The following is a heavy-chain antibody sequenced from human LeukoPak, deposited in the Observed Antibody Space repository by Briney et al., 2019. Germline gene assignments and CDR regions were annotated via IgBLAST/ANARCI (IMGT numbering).Heavy chain of an antibody. CDR3: ISDHTGHDDY. V-gene: IGHV3-74*01. J-gene: IGHJ4*02. D-gene: IGHD1-1*01. Sequence: PGGSLRLSCAASGFSFSSYWMHWVRQAPAKGLVWVSRINIDGSTTTYADSVKGRFTISRDNAKNTLSLQMNSLRADDTAVYYCISDHTGHDDYWGQGTLVTVSS. CDR1: GFSFSSYW. CDR2: INIDGSTT.